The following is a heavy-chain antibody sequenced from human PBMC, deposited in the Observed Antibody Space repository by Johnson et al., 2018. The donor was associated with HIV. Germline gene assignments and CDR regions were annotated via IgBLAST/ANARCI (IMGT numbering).Heavy chain of an antibody. J-gene: IGHJ3*02. D-gene: IGHD6-6*01. CDR1: GFTFSRYG. V-gene: IGHV3-30*18. CDR2: ISYDGSNK. CDR3: AKDRAEYSTWIDALDI. Sequence: QVQLLESGGGVVQPGRSPRLSCAASGFTFSRYGMHWVRQAPGKGLEWVAVISYDGSNKYFADSVKGRFTISRDNSKNTLYLQMNSLRPEDTAVYYCAKDRAEYSTWIDALDIWGQGTMVTVSS.